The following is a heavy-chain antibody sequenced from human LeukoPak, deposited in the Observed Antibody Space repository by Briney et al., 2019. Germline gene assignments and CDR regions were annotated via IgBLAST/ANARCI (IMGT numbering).Heavy chain of an antibody. V-gene: IGHV3-7*01. CDR1: GFTFSSFW. D-gene: IGHD4-17*01. CDR3: TRPSTVTTQYS. Sequence: PGGSLRLSCAASGFTFSSFWMSWVRQAPGKGLEWVANIKQDGSEKYYVDSVKGRFTISRYNAKNSLYLQMNSLRAEDTAVYYCTRPSTVTTQYSWGQGTLVTVSS. J-gene: IGHJ4*02. CDR2: IKQDGSEK.